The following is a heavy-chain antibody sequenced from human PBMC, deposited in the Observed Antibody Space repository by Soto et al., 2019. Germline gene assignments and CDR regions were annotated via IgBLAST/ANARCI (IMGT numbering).Heavy chain of an antibody. CDR2: IYPGDSDT. D-gene: IGHD1-26*01. J-gene: IGHJ6*02. V-gene: IGHV5-51*01. CDR1: GYTFATYW. CDR3: VRIRGIESYTGMDV. Sequence: GESLKISCKGSGYTFATYWIGWVRQMPGKGLEWVGSIYPGDSDTRYSPSFQGRVTVSADRSISTAYLQWVSLQASDSAMFYCVRIRGIESYTGMDVWGQGTPVTVSS.